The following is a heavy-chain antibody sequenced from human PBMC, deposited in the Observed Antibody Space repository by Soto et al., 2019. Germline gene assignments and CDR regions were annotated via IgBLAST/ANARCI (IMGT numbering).Heavy chain of an antibody. CDR2: IYYSGST. V-gene: IGHV4-59*01. CDR3: ARALAATGTAFYYYYGMDV. J-gene: IGHJ6*02. D-gene: IGHD6-13*01. Sequence: SETLSLTCTVSGGSISSYYWSWIRQPPGKGLEWIGYIYYSGSTNYNPSLKSRVTISVDTSKNQFSLKLSSVTAADTAVYYCARALAATGTAFYYYYGMDVWGQGTTVTVSS. CDR1: GGSISSYY.